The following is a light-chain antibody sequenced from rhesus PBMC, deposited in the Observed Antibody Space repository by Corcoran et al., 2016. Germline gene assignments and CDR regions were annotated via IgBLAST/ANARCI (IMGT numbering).Light chain of an antibody. CDR1: ENVNNY. CDR3: QHGYGTLFT. V-gene: IGKV1-74*01. J-gene: IGKJ3*01. CDR2: KAS. Sequence: DIQMTQSPSSLSASVGDRVTITCRASENVNNYLNWYQQKPGKAPKLLIYKASTLQSGVPSRFSGSGSWTDYTFTISSLQPEDVATYYCQHGYGTLFTFGPGTKLDIK.